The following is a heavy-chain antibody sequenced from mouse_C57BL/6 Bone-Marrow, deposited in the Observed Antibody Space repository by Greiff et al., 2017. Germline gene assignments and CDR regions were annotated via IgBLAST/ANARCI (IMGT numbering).Heavy chain of an antibody. Sequence: VQLQQSGAELVRPGTSVKVSCKASGYAFTNYLIEWVKQRPGQGLEWIGVINPGSGGTNYNEKFKGKATLTADKSSSTAYMQLSSLTSEDSAVYFCARGRLLRHYAMDYWGQGTSVTVSS. CDR2: INPGSGGT. D-gene: IGHD2-3*01. J-gene: IGHJ4*01. CDR1: GYAFTNYL. V-gene: IGHV1-54*01. CDR3: ARGRLLRHYAMDY.